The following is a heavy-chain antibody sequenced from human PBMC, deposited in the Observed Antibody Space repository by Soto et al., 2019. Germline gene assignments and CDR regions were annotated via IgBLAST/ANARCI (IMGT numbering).Heavy chain of an antibody. CDR2: IYYSGST. Sequence: QVQLQESGPGLVKPSQTLSLTCTVSGGSISSGGYYWSWIRQHPGRGVEWIGYIYYSGSTYYNPSLKSRVTISVDTSKNQFSRKLSSVTAADTAVYYCARDRGPRTTPGMDVWGQGTTVTVSS. V-gene: IGHV4-31*03. D-gene: IGHD4-17*01. J-gene: IGHJ6*02. CDR1: GGSISSGGYY. CDR3: ARDRGPRTTPGMDV.